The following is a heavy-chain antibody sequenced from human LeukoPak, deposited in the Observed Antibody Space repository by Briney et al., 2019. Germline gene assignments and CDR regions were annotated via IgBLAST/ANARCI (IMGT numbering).Heavy chain of an antibody. D-gene: IGHD1-20*01. Sequence: SETLSLTCTVSGGSISSSSYYWGWIRQPPGKGLEWIGSIYYSGSTYYNPSLKSRVTISVDTSKNQFSLKLSSVTAADTAVYYCARLITGTLDYWGQGTPVTVSS. CDR3: ARLITGTLDY. J-gene: IGHJ4*02. CDR2: IYYSGST. V-gene: IGHV4-39*01. CDR1: GGSISSSSYY.